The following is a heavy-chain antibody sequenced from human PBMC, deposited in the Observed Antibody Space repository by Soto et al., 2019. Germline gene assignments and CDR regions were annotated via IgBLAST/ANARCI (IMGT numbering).Heavy chain of an antibody. V-gene: IGHV3-74*01. D-gene: IGHD3-16*02. CDR1: GFPLSSYW. J-gene: IGHJ6*02. CDR2: INSDGSST. CDR3: ARDVLRLGELSTYYYGMDV. Sequence: GGSLRLSYEASGFPLSSYWRHWVRQAKGKGLVWVSRINSDGSSTSYADSVKGRFTISRDNAKNTLYLQMNSLRAEDTAVYYCARDVLRLGELSTYYYGMDVWGQGTTVTV.